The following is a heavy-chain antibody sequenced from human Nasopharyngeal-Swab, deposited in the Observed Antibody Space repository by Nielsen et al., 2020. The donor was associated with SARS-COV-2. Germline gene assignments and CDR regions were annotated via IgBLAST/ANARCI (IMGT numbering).Heavy chain of an antibody. J-gene: IGHJ6*02. CDR2: VSHSGTA. CDR1: GASFTGIF. CDR3: ARGGQDNALDV. D-gene: IGHD1-1*01. Sequence: ESLKISCTYKGASFTGIFWNWVRQPPGKGLEWIGEVSHSGTATYNPSLTGRVTISLDTAWSQFSLRLSSLSDADTAVYFCARGGQDNALDVWDQGTKVAVSS. V-gene: IGHV4-34*01.